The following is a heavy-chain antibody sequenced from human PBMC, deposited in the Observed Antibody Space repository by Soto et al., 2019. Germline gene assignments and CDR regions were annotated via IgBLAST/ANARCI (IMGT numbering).Heavy chain of an antibody. D-gene: IGHD1-1*01. Sequence: PSETLSLTCTIAGGSVSSGDYYWSWIRQSPGKGLEWIGNIYYRGGTSYNPSLKTRPTISADTSKKQVSLRLSSVTAADTAVYHCATANWSHHYFDPWGQGTLVTGS. CDR1: GGSVSSGDYY. CDR2: IYYRGGT. J-gene: IGHJ5*02. V-gene: IGHV4-61*08. CDR3: ATANWSHHYFDP.